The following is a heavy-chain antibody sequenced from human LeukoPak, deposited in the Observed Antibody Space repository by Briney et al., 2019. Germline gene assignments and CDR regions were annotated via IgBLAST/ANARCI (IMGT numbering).Heavy chain of an antibody. Sequence: GGSLRLSCAASGFTVNSNYMNWVREAPGRGLEWVSVIYSGGSTYYGDSVKGRFTISRDNSKNPLYLQMNSLGAEDTAVYYCASSRYCSGGSCYFDYWGQGTLVTVSS. CDR2: IYSGGST. V-gene: IGHV3-53*01. D-gene: IGHD2-15*01. CDR1: GFTVNSNY. CDR3: ASSRYCSGGSCYFDY. J-gene: IGHJ4*02.